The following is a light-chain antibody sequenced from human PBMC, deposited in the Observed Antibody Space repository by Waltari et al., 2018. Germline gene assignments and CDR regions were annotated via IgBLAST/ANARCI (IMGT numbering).Light chain of an antibody. CDR1: QRVSSS. J-gene: IGKJ4*01. CDR2: DAS. Sequence: EIVLTQSPATLSLSPGERATLSSRASQRVSSSLAWYQQKGGQAPRLLIYDASNRAAGIPARFSGSGSGTDFTLTISSLEPEDFTVYYCQHRSNWPSLTFGGGTKVEI. CDR3: QHRSNWPSLT. V-gene: IGKV3-11*01.